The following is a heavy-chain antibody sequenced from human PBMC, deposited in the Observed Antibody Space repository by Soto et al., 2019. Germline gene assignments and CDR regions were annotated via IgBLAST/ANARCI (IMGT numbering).Heavy chain of an antibody. D-gene: IGHD3-3*01. CDR3: ARRTIFGGGDQYNLFDP. V-gene: IGHV1-69*12. Sequence: QVQLVQSGAEVKKPGSSVKVSCKASGGTFSSYAISWVRQAPGQGLAWMGGIIPILGTANYAQKFQGRVTITADESTSTAYMELSRLRSEDTAVYYCARRTIFGGGDQYNLFDPWGQGTLVTVSS. CDR1: GGTFSSYA. CDR2: IIPILGTA. J-gene: IGHJ5*02.